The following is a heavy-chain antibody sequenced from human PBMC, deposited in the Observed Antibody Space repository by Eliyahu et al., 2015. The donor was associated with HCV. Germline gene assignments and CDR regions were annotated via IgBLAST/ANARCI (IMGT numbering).Heavy chain of an antibody. D-gene: IGHD1-1*01. CDR2: INPNTDGT. J-gene: IGHJ5*02. V-gene: IGHV1-2*02. Sequence: QVQLVQSGAEVKKQGASVKVSCKSSGYTPTGYYIHWVRQVPGQGLEWMGWINPNTDGTNYAQKFRGRVTMTRDTSISIVYMELSRLRSDDTAVYHCARSPTTLFSYFDPWGPGTLVTVSS. CDR3: ARSPTTLFSYFDP. CDR1: GYTPTGYY.